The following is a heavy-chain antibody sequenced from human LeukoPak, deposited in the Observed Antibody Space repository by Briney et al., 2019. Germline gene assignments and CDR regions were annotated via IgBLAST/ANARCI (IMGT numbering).Heavy chain of an antibody. J-gene: IGHJ4*02. CDR1: GYSISSGYC. D-gene: IGHD2-2*01. CDR3: ARQWQSTGFDY. Sequence: TSETLSLTCAVSGYSISSGYCWGWIRQPPGKGLEWIGSIYHSGSTHYNSSLKSRITISVDTSKNQFSLKLTSVTAADTAMYYCARQWQSTGFDYWGQRTLVTVSS. V-gene: IGHV4-38-2*01. CDR2: IYHSGST.